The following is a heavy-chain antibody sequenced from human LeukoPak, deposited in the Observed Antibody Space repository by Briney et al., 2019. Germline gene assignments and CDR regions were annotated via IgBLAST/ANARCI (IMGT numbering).Heavy chain of an antibody. J-gene: IGHJ6*02. D-gene: IGHD2-21*02. CDR3: ARASYCGGDCYFGSYYYYGMDV. Sequence: ASVKVSCKASGYTFTRYGISWVRQAPGQGLEWMGWISAYNGNTNYAQKLQGRVTMTTDTSTSTAYMELRSLRSDDTAVYYCARASYCGGDCYFGSYYYYGMDVWGQGTTVTVSS. CDR2: ISAYNGNT. CDR1: GYTFTRYG. V-gene: IGHV1-18*01.